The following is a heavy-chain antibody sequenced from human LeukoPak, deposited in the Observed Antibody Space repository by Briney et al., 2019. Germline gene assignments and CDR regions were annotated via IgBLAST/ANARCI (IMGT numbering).Heavy chain of an antibody. Sequence: SETLSLTCTASGGSISSSDYYWGWIRQPPGKGLEWIGSIYYGGSTYYNPSLKSRVTISVDTSMNQFSLKLSFVTTADTAVYYCARALGYCSGGSCTRGYNWFDPWGQGTLVTVPS. D-gene: IGHD2-15*01. CDR3: ARALGYCSGGSCTRGYNWFDP. CDR2: IYYGGST. J-gene: IGHJ5*02. CDR1: GGSISSSDYY. V-gene: IGHV4-39*01.